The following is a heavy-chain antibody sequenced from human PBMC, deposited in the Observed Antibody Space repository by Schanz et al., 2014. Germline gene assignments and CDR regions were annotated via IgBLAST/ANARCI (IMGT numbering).Heavy chain of an antibody. J-gene: IGHJ4*02. CDR2: INTGVNT. V-gene: IGHV3-23*04. Sequence: EVQLAESGGGLVQPGGSLRLSCAASTFTFSTYAMAWVRQAPGKGLEWVSAINTGVNTYYADSVRGRFTMSRDNSKNTLYLQMNSRRDGDAVVYCCARGLIAAAGAAFDYWGQGTLVAVSA. CDR3: ARGLIAAAGAAFDY. D-gene: IGHD6-13*01. CDR1: TFTFSTYA.